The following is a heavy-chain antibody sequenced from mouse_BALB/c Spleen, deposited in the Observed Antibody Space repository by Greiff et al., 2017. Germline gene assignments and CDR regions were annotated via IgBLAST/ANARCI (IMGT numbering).Heavy chain of an antibody. CDR2: IDPENGDT. J-gene: IGHJ3*01. V-gene: IGHV14-4*02. Sequence: VQLQQSGAELVRSGASVKLSCTASGFNIKDYYMHWVKQRPEQGLEWIGWIDPENGDTEYAPKSQGKATMTADTSSKTAYLQLSSLTAEDTAVYYCNLYYVYDWFAYWGQGTLVTVSA. CDR3: NLYYVYDWFAY. D-gene: IGHD2-2*01. CDR1: GFNIKDYY.